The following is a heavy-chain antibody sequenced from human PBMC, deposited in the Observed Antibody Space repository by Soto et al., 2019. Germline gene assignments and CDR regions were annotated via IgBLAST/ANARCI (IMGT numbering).Heavy chain of an antibody. CDR3: ARAGAAPYYYYGLVV. Sequence: ASVKVSCKTTGYTFSAYDIYWVRQAPGQGLEWMGWIRTYSGDTNYAQKFQTRVTMTTDKSTDTAYMDLRSLTSDDTAIYYCARAGAAPYYYYGLVVWGQGTTVTVSS. J-gene: IGHJ6*02. CDR2: IRTYSGDT. V-gene: IGHV1-18*01. D-gene: IGHD3-10*01. CDR1: GYTFSAYD.